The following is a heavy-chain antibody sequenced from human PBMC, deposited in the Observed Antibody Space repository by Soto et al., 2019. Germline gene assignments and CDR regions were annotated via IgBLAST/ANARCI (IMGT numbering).Heavy chain of an antibody. V-gene: IGHV3-21*01. D-gene: IGHD4-4*01. CDR2: ISSSSSYI. CDR1: GFTFSSYS. J-gene: IGHJ4*02. CDR3: ARAQMTTVSDLDY. Sequence: EVQLVESGGGLVKPGGSLRLSCAASGFTFSSYSMNWVRQAPGKGLEWVSSISSSSSYIYYADSVKGRFTISRDNAKNSLYLQMNSLRAEDTAVYYCARAQMTTVSDLDYWGQGTLVTVSS.